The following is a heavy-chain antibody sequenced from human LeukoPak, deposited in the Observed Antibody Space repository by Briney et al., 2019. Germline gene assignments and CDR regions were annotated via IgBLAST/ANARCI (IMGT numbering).Heavy chain of an antibody. D-gene: IGHD3-10*01. Sequence: SETLSLTCTVSGGSISSYYWSWIRQPPGKGLEWIGYIYYSGSTNYNPSLKSRVTISVDTSKNQFSLKLSSVTAADTAVYYCARSNYYGSGSYPDAFDIWGQGTMVTVSS. CDR1: GGSISSYY. CDR2: IYYSGST. V-gene: IGHV4-59*01. J-gene: IGHJ3*02. CDR3: ARSNYYGSGSYPDAFDI.